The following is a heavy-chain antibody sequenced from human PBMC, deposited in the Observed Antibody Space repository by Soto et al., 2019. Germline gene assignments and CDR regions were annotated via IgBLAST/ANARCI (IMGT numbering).Heavy chain of an antibody. CDR1: GGTFSSYT. J-gene: IGHJ4*02. Sequence: QVQLVQSGAEVKKPGSSVKVSCKASGGTFSSYTISWVRQAPGQGLEWMGRIIPILGIANYAQKFQGRVTINGEKATRTGYMELRSLRSEDTAVYYCERRNYYSGSGSLNDYWGQGTLVTVSS. CDR3: ERRNYYSGSGSLNDY. CDR2: IIPILGIA. D-gene: IGHD3-10*01. V-gene: IGHV1-69*02.